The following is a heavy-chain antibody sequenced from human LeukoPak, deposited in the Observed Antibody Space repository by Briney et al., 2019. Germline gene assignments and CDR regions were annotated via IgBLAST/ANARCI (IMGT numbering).Heavy chain of an antibody. Sequence: PSETLSLTCTVSGGSISSYYWTWIRQPPGKGLEWIGYIYTRGSTNYNPSLKSRVTTSLDTSKNQFSLRLNSVTAAPPAPPPPARGASYTSTSYFFDYWGQGTLVTVSS. D-gene: IGHD6-13*01. V-gene: IGHV4-59*01. J-gene: IGHJ4*02. CDR2: IYTRGST. CDR1: GGSISSYY. CDR3: ARGASYTSTSYFFDY.